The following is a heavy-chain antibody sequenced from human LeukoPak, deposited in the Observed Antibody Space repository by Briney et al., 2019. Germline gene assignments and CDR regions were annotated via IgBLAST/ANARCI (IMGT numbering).Heavy chain of an antibody. Sequence: PGRSLRLSCAASGFTFDDYAMHWVRQAPGKGLEWVSGISWNGGSLGYADSVKGRFTISRDNSKNTLYLQMNSLRAEDTAVYYCARENYDILTGFDYWGQGTLVTVSS. CDR2: ISWNGGSL. CDR1: GFTFDDYA. V-gene: IGHV3-9*01. J-gene: IGHJ4*02. CDR3: ARENYDILTGFDY. D-gene: IGHD3-9*01.